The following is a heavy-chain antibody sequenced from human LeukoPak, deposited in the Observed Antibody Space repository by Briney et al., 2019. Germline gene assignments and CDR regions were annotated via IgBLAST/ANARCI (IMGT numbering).Heavy chain of an antibody. J-gene: IGHJ4*02. Sequence: SETLSLTCTVSGGSISIYYWSWIRQPPGKGLEWIGYIYYSGSTNYNPSLKSQVTISVDTSKNQFSLKLSSVTAADTAVYYCARSLAVAGPGGNYYFDYWGQGTLVTVSS. V-gene: IGHV4-59*01. CDR3: ARSLAVAGPGGNYYFDY. CDR2: IYYSGST. D-gene: IGHD6-19*01. CDR1: GGSISIYY.